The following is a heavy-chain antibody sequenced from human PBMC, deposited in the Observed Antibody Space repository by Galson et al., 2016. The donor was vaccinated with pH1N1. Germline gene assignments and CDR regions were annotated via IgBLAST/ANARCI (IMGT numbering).Heavy chain of an antibody. CDR1: GGTFSSSG. CDR3: ARADFDVEGYYGMDV. Sequence: SVKVSCKASGGTFSSSGFNWVRQAPGQGLEWMGGIIPIFGTSKYAQKFQGRVTITADESTTTAYMDLSRLTSDDTAVYYCARADFDVEGYYGMDVWGQGTTVTVSS. D-gene: IGHD5-24*01. V-gene: IGHV1-69*13. CDR2: IIPIFGTS. J-gene: IGHJ6*02.